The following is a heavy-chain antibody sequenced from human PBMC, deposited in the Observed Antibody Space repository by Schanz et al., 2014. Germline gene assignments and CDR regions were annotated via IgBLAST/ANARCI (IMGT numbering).Heavy chain of an antibody. CDR3: ARLGTGMAVAGSVIDSYYYYMDV. Sequence: QVQLVQSGAEVKKPGASVKVSCKASGYTFTSYGLNWVRQAPGQGLEWMGWISAYTNNTNYAQKVQGRVTMTTDTSTGTAYMELRSLRSDDTAVYYCARLGTGMAVAGSVIDSYYYYMDVWGEGTTVTVSS. V-gene: IGHV1-18*01. CDR2: ISAYTNNT. J-gene: IGHJ6*03. CDR1: GYTFTSYG. D-gene: IGHD6-19*01.